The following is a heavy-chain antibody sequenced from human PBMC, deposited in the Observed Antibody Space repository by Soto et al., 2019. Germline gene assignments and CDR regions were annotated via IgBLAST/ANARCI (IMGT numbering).Heavy chain of an antibody. CDR2: ISGPASTT. J-gene: IGHJ5*01. CDR1: GFPFSSYA. V-gene: IGHV3-23*01. D-gene: IGHD4-17*01. CDR3: ARGFYAGKSNRFES. Sequence: EEQLLESGGGLVQPGGSLRLSCAASGFPFSSYAMSWVRQAPGKGLEWVSLISGPASTTYYADSVKGRFTISRDNSKNSLNLQMNSLRAEDTAIYFCARGFYAGKSNRFESWGQGTLVTVSS.